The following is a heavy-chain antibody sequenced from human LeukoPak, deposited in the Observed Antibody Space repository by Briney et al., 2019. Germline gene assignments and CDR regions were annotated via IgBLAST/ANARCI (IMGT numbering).Heavy chain of an antibody. CDR1: GFTVSSNY. V-gene: IGHV3-66*01. CDR3: ARGPVGATTYDY. J-gene: IGHJ4*02. CDR2: IYSGGST. Sequence: GGSLRLSCAASGFTVSSNYMSWVRQAPGKGLEWVSAIYSGGSTYYADSVKGRFTISRDNSKNTLYLQMNSLRAEDTAVYYCARGPVGATTYDYWGQGTLVTVSS. D-gene: IGHD1-26*01.